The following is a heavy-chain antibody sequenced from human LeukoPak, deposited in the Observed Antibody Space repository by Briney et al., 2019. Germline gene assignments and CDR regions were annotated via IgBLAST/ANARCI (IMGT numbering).Heavy chain of an antibody. V-gene: IGHV3-48*04. J-gene: IGHJ4*02. CDR3: ASGGDYGDYADY. D-gene: IGHD4-17*01. CDR2: ISSSGSTI. CDR1: GFTFSNYS. Sequence: GGSLRLSCAASGFTFSNYSMNWIRQAPGKGLEWASYISSSGSTIYYADSVKGRFTISRDNAKNSLYLQMNSLRAEDTAVYYCASGGDYGDYADYWGQGTLVTVSS.